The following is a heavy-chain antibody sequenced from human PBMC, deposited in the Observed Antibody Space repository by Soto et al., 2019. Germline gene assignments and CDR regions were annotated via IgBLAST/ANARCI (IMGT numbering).Heavy chain of an antibody. CDR1: GFTFSSYA. J-gene: IGHJ6*02. Sequence: QVQLVESGGGVVQPGRSLRLSCAASGFTFSSYAMHWVRQAPGKGLEWVAVISYDGSNKYYADSVKGRFTISRDNSKNTLYLQMNSLSAEDTAVYYCARGGGYGEPYGMGVLGQGTTVTVSS. D-gene: IGHD4-17*01. CDR2: ISYDGSNK. V-gene: IGHV3-30-3*01. CDR3: ARGGGYGEPYGMGV.